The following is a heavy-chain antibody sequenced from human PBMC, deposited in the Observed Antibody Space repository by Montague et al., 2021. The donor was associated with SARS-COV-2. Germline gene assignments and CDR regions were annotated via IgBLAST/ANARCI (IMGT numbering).Heavy chain of an antibody. CDR3: VRDTGSAQAGFDA. CDR2: TNYRSKWTS. V-gene: IGHV6-1*01. Sequence: CAISGDSVWSNTAAWNWIRQSPSGGLEWLGRTNYRSKWTSDYATPVEGRISIDPDTSKNQFFPHLRSVTPEDTGVYYCVRDTGSAQAGFDAWGQGTLVTVSS. CDR1: GDSVWSNTAA. J-gene: IGHJ4*02. D-gene: IGHD4-17*01.